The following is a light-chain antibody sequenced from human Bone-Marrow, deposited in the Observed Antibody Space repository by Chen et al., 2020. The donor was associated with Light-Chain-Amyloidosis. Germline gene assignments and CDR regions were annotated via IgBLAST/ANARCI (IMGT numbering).Light chain of an antibody. J-gene: IGLJ2*01. Sequence: SYELTHPPSGPVSPGQTARITCSGDDLPTKYAYWYQQKPGQAPVLVIHRDTERPSGISERFSGSSSGTTATLTISGVQAEDEADYHCQSADSSGTYEVIFGGGTKLTVL. V-gene: IGLV3-25*03. CDR2: RDT. CDR3: QSADSSGTYEVI. CDR1: DLPTKY.